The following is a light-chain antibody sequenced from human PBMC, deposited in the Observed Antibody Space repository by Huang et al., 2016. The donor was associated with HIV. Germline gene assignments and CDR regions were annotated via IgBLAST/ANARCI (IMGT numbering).Light chain of an antibody. CDR3: QQYGTSPRT. Sequence: EIVLTQSPGTLSLSPGERATLSCRASQSVSNSYLAWYQQKLGQPPRLLIYGASSRATGIPDRFSGSGSGTDFTLTISRLEPEDFAVYYCQQYGTSPRTFGQGIKLEIK. CDR2: GAS. V-gene: IGKV3-20*01. CDR1: QSVSNSY. J-gene: IGKJ2*01.